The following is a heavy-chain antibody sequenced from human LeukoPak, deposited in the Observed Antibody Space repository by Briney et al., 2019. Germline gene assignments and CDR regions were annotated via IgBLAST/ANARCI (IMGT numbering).Heavy chain of an antibody. J-gene: IGHJ4*02. Sequence: PGGSLRLSCAASGFTFSNHGMNWVRQAPGKGLEWVSAISGSGGSTYYADSVKGRFTISRDNSKNTLYLQMNSLRAEDTAVYYCAKAPVSRVFTNGDYWGQGTLVTVSS. CDR2: ISGSGGST. D-gene: IGHD6-6*01. V-gene: IGHV3-23*01. CDR3: AKAPVSRVFTNGDY. CDR1: GFTFSNHG.